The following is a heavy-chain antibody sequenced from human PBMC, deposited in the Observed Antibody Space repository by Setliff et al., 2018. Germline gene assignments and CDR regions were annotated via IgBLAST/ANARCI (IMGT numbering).Heavy chain of an antibody. J-gene: IGHJ4*02. Sequence: SETLSLTCTASGGSISNYYWSWLRQSPGKTLEWIAYIYYSGSINYNPSFKSRVTMAVDTSRNQFSLKLSSVTAADTAIYYCAKGRGEMDSWGQGILVTVSS. CDR2: IYYSGSI. CDR1: GGSISNYY. D-gene: IGHD3-10*01. CDR3: AKGRGEMDS. V-gene: IGHV4-59*01.